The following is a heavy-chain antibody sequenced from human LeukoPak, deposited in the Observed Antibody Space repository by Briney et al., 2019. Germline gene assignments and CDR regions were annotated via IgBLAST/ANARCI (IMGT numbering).Heavy chain of an antibody. J-gene: IGHJ4*02. CDR3: ARDQGGYGSGSYYNLFSIFDY. V-gene: IGHV1-18*01. D-gene: IGHD3-10*01. CDR2: ISAYNGNT. Sequence: ASVKVSCKASGYTFTSYGISWVRQAPGQGLEWMGWISAYNGNTNYAQKLQGRVTMTTDTSTSTAYMELRSLRSDDTAVYYCARDQGGYGSGSYYNLFSIFDYWGQGTLVTVSS. CDR1: GYTFTSYG.